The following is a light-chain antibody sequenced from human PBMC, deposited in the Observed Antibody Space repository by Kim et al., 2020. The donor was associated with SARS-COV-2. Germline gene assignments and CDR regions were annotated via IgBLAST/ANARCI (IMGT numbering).Light chain of an antibody. Sequence: QLVLTQSPSASASLGASVKLTCTLSSGHSSYAIAWHQQQPEKGPRYLMKLNSDGSHSKGDGIPDRFSGSSSGAERYITISSLQSEDEADYYCQTRDTGIRVSGGGTQLTVL. CDR2: LNSDGSH. V-gene: IGLV4-69*01. CDR3: QTRDTGIRV. CDR1: SGHSSYA. J-gene: IGLJ2*01.